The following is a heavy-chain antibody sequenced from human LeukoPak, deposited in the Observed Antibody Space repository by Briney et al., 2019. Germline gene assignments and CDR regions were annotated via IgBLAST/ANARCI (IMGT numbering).Heavy chain of an antibody. CDR2: INPNSGGT. CDR1: GYTFTGYY. CDR3: AREVAVAGTSGPLDY. V-gene: IGHV1-2*02. D-gene: IGHD6-19*01. Sequence: ASVKVSCKASGYTFTGYYMHCVRQAPGQGLEWMAWINPNSGGTNYAQKFQGRVTMTRDTSISTAYMELSRLRSDDTAVYYCAREVAVAGTSGPLDYWGQGTLVTVSS. J-gene: IGHJ4*02.